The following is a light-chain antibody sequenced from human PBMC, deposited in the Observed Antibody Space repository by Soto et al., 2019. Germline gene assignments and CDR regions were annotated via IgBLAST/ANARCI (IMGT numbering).Light chain of an antibody. Sequence: EMVLTQSPGTLSVSPGERATLSCRASQSVSSSYLAWYQQRPGQAPRLLIYGASSSATGITGRCSGSGSGTAVTLTISRLEPEDVGVYFCQQYGSSPRKFGQGTKVEVK. CDR3: QQYGSSPRK. CDR1: QSVSSSY. CDR2: GAS. V-gene: IGKV3-20*01. J-gene: IGKJ1*01.